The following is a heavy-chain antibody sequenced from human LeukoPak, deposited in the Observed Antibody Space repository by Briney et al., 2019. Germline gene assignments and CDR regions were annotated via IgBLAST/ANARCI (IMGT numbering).Heavy chain of an antibody. CDR3: ARDIALWFGSQSYFDY. Sequence: SETLSLTCTVSGGSISSGDYYWSWIRQPPEKGLEWIGYIYYSGSTYYNPSLKSRVTISVDTSKNQFSLKLSSVTAADTAVYYCARDIALWFGSQSYFDYWGQGTLVTVSS. CDR1: GGSISSGDYY. J-gene: IGHJ4*02. D-gene: IGHD3-10*01. CDR2: IYYSGST. V-gene: IGHV4-30-4*08.